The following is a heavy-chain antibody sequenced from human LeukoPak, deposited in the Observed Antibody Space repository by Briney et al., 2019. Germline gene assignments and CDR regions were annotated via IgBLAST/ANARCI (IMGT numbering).Heavy chain of an antibody. D-gene: IGHD1-26*01. Sequence: PSETLSLTCTVSGGSISSVGYNSGWIRNHPGKGLDCFGSFYYIGSTYYNPSLKSRVTISVDTSKNQFSLKLSSVTAADTAVYYCAREPPSIVGASRAPYGMDVWGQGTTVTVSS. CDR2: FYYIGST. CDR3: AREPPSIVGASRAPYGMDV. CDR1: GGSISSVGYN. V-gene: IGHV4-31*03. J-gene: IGHJ6*02.